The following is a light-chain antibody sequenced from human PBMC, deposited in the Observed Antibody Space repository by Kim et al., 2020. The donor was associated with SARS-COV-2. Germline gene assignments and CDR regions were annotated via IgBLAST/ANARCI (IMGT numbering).Light chain of an antibody. J-gene: IGLJ2*01. Sequence: SYELTQPPSVSVSPGQTASITCSGDGLGHKYVCWYRHKPGQSPEEVIYQDTQRPSGIPERFSGSNSGNTATLTISGTQDVDEADYYCQVWDSTTTVFGGGTQLTVL. CDR1: GLGHKY. CDR3: QVWDSTTTV. V-gene: IGLV3-1*01. CDR2: QDT.